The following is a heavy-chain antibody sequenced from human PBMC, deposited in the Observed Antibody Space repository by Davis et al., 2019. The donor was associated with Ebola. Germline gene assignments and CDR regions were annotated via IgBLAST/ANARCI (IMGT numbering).Heavy chain of an antibody. Sequence: SETLSLTCAVYGGSFSGYYWSWIRQPPGKGLEWIGEINHSGSTNYNPSLKSRVTISVDTSKNQFSLKLSSVTAADTAVYYCARVRKRRFITGTVGWFDPWGQGTLVTVSS. V-gene: IGHV4-34*01. CDR2: INHSGST. CDR1: GGSFSGYY. CDR3: ARVRKRRFITGTVGWFDP. J-gene: IGHJ5*02. D-gene: IGHD1-7*01.